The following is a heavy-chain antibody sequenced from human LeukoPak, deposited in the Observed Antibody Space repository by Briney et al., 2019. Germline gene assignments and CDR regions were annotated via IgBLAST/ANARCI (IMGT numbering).Heavy chain of an antibody. V-gene: IGHV3-53*01. CDR2: ICSGGST. CDR3: ARDGARGYYDSSGPWVWGL. CDR1: GFTVSSNY. D-gene: IGHD3-22*01. J-gene: IGHJ4*02. Sequence: PGGPLRLSCAASGFTVSSNYMSWVRQAPGKGLEWVSVICSGGSTYYADSVKGRFTISRDNSKNTLYLQMNSLRAEDTAVYYCARDGARGYYDSSGPWVWGLWGQGTLVTVSS.